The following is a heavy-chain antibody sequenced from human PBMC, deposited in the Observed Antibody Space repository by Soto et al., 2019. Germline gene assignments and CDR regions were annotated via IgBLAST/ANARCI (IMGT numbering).Heavy chain of an antibody. V-gene: IGHV3-7*01. J-gene: IGHJ6*02. CDR1: GFTFSTYW. D-gene: IGHD6-19*01. Sequence: EVQLVESGGGLVQPGGSLRLSCAASGFTFSTYWMSWVRQAPGKGLEWVANIKQDGSEKYYVDSVKGRFTISRDNAKNSLFLQMISLRADDTAVYYCARDKAVASHRYYYGMDVWGQGTTVTVSS. CDR2: IKQDGSEK. CDR3: ARDKAVASHRYYYGMDV.